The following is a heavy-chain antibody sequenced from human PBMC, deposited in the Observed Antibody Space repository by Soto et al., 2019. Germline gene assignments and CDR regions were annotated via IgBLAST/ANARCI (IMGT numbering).Heavy chain of an antibody. CDR2: ISSSSSTI. V-gene: IGHV3-48*02. CDR3: VRDGVYSGYDPDY. CDR1: GFTFSSYS. D-gene: IGHD5-12*01. Sequence: VQLVESGGGLVQPGGSLRPSCAASGFTFSSYSMDWVRQAPGKGLEWGSYISSSSSTIYYADSVKGRFTISRDNAKNSLYLQMNSLRDEDTAVYYCVRDGVYSGYDPDYWGQGTLVTVSS. J-gene: IGHJ4*02.